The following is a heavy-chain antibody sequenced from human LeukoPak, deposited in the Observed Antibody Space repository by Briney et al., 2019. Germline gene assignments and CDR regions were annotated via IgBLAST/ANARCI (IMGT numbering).Heavy chain of an antibody. CDR3: ASSGVAATLDFQH. D-gene: IGHD2-15*01. CDR2: IYYSGST. CDR1: GNSISSYY. J-gene: IGHJ1*01. Sequence: SETLSLTCTVSGNSISSYYWSWIRQPPGKGLEWIGYIYYSGSTNYNPSLKSRVTISVDTSKNQFSLKLSSVTAADTAVYYCASSGVAATLDFQHWGQGTLVTVTS. V-gene: IGHV4-59*01.